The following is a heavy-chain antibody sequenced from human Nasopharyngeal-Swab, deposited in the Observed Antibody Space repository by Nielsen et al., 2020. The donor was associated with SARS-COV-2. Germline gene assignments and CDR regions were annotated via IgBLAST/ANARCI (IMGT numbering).Heavy chain of an antibody. Sequence: SETLSLTCAISGDSVSSNSAAWNWLRQSPSRGLEWLVRTYYSSKWYNDYAVSVKSRITINPDTSKNQFSLQLNSVTPEDTAVYYCAREGRYCSGGSCKDYYYYYMDVWGKGTTVTVSS. D-gene: IGHD2-15*01. J-gene: IGHJ6*03. CDR3: AREGRYCSGGSCKDYYYYYMDV. V-gene: IGHV6-1*01. CDR1: GDSVSSNSAA. CDR2: TYYSSKWYN.